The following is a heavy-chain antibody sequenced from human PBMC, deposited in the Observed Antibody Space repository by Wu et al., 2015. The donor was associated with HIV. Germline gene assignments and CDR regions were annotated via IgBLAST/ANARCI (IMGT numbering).Heavy chain of an antibody. J-gene: IGHJ6*03. CDR1: GGTFSSYV. CDR3: ARTGPGYSSSWYGNYYYYMDV. CDR2: IIPIFGTA. D-gene: IGHD6-13*01. V-gene: IGHV1-69*12. Sequence: QLVQSGAEVKKPGSSVKVSCKASGGTFSSYVISWVRQAPGQGLEWMGGIIPIFGTANYAQKFQGRVTITADESTSTAYMELSSLRSEDTAVYYCARTGPGYSSSWYGNYYYYMDVWGKGTTVTVSS.